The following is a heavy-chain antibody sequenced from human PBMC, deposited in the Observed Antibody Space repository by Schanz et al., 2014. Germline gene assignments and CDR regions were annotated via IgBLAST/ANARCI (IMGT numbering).Heavy chain of an antibody. J-gene: IGHJ4*02. V-gene: IGHV3-7*01. CDR2: IKQDGSEK. D-gene: IGHD3-3*01. CDR3: ASGVRIDY. CDR1: GFIFSNSW. Sequence: EVQLVESGGGLVQPGGSLRLSCAASGFIFSNSWMSWVRQAPGKGLEWMANIKQDGSEKYYVDSVKGRFTISRDNAKNSLKLQMNSLTAEDTAVYYSASGVRIDYWGQGTLVTDSS.